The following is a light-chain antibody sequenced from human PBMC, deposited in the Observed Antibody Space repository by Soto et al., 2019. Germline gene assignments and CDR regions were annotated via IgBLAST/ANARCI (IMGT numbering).Light chain of an antibody. J-gene: IGLJ2*01. CDR1: SSNIGAGYD. CDR2: GNS. V-gene: IGLV1-40*01. CDR3: QSYDSSLSGYVV. Sequence: QSVLTQPPSVSGAPGQRVTISCTGSSSNIGAGYDVHWYQQLPGTAPKLLIYGNSNRPSGVTDRFSGSKSGTSASLAITGLQAEYEADYSCQSYDSSLSGYVVFGGGTKLTVL.